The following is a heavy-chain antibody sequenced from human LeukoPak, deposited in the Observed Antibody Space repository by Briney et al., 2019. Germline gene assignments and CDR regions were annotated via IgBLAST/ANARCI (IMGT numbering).Heavy chain of an antibody. D-gene: IGHD3-10*01. J-gene: IGHJ6*03. CDR2: IKQDGAEK. CDR3: AIKDYSVSGWGHYMDV. V-gene: IGHV3-7*01. CDR1: GFTFSRYW. Sequence: GGSLRLSCAASGFTFSRYWMTWVRQAPGKGLEWVANIKQDGAEKYYVDSVKGRFTVSRDNAKNSLNLQMNSLRAEDTAVYYCAIKDYSVSGWGHYMDVWGKGTTVTVSS.